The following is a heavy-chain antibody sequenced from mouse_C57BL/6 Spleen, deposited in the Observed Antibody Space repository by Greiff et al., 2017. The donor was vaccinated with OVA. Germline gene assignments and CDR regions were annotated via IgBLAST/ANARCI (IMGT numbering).Heavy chain of an antibody. CDR2: ISGGGGNT. CDR3: ARHDYFDY. V-gene: IGHV5-9*01. CDR1: GFTFSSYT. J-gene: IGHJ2*01. Sequence: EVKLMESGGGLVKPGGSLKLSCAASGFTFSSYTMSWVRQTPEKRLEWVATISGGGGNTYYPDSVKGRFTISRYNAKNTLYLQMSSLRSEDTALYYCARHDYFDYWGQGTTLTVSS.